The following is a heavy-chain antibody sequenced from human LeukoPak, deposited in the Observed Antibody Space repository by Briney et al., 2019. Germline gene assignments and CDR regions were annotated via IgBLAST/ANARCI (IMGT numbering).Heavy chain of an antibody. V-gene: IGHV4-39*01. CDR3: ARHAGIVPAAIYNWFDP. Sequence: SETLSLTCTVSGGSISSSSYYWGWIRQPPGKGLEWIGSIYYSGSTYYKPSLKSRVTISVDTSKNQFSLKLSSVTAADTAVYYCARHAGIVPAAIYNWFDPWGQGTLVTVSS. J-gene: IGHJ5*02. CDR2: IYYSGST. D-gene: IGHD2-2*01. CDR1: GGSISSSSYY.